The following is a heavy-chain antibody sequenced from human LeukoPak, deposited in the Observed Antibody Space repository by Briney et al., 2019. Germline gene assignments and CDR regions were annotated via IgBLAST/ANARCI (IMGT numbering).Heavy chain of an antibody. J-gene: IGHJ6*03. V-gene: IGHV4-59*01. Sequence: SETLSLTCTVSGGSISSYYWSWIRQPPGKGLEWIGYIYYSGSTNYNPSLKSRVTISVDTSKNQFSLKLSPVTAADTAVYYCARATHGDYGYYYYYYMDVWGKGTTVTVSS. CDR3: ARATHGDYGYYYYYYMDV. CDR1: GGSISSYY. D-gene: IGHD4-17*01. CDR2: IYYSGST.